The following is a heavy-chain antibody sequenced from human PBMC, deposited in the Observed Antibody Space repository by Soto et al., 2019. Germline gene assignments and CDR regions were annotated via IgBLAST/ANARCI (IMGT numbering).Heavy chain of an antibody. CDR3: ARDRPGGNGSYLSVDWFDP. D-gene: IGHD1-26*01. CDR2: TYYRSKWYN. CDR1: GDSVSSNSAA. V-gene: IGHV6-1*01. J-gene: IGHJ5*02. Sequence: PSQTLSLTCAISGDSVSSNSAAWNWIRQSPSRGLEWLGRTYYRSKWYNDYAVSVKSRITINPDTSKNQFSLQLNSVTPEDTAVYYCARDRPGGNGSYLSVDWFDPWGQGTLVTVSS.